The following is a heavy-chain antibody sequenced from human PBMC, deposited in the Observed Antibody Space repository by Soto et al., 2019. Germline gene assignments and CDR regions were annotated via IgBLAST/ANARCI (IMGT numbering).Heavy chain of an antibody. CDR1: GGTFSSYA. CDR3: ARNSLYYDSSGYYYGRAFDI. D-gene: IGHD3-22*01. V-gene: IGHV1-69*06. CDR2: IIPIFGTA. Sequence: QVQLVQSGAEVKKPGSSVKVSCKASGGTFSSYAISWVRQAPGQGLEWMGGIIPIFGTANYAQKFQGRVTITADKSTSTAYMELSSLRSEDTDVYYCARNSLYYDSSGYYYGRAFDIWGQGTMVTVSS. J-gene: IGHJ3*02.